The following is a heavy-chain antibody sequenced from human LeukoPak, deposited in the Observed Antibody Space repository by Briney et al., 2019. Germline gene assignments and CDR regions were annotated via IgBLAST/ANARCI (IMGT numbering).Heavy chain of an antibody. CDR2: INHSGST. CDR3: ARVGGIFDY. CDR1: GGSFSGYY. J-gene: IGHJ4*02. Sequence: PSETLSLTCAVYGGSFSGYYWSWIRQPPGKGLEWIGEINHSGSTNYNPSLKSRVTISVDTSKNQFSLKLSSVTAADTAVYYCARVGGIFDYWGQGTLVTVSS. V-gene: IGHV4-34*01.